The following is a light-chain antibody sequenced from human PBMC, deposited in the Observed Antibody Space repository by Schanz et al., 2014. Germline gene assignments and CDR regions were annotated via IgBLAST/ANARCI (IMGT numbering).Light chain of an antibody. J-gene: IGLJ1*01. V-gene: IGLV2-8*01. CDR3: SSYTPSSTTLYV. CDR1: SSDVGGYNY. Sequence: QSVLTQPPSASGSPGQSVTISCTGTSSDVGGYNYVSWYQQHPGKAPKLMIYEVSKRPSGVPDRFSGSKSGNTASLTVSGLQAEDEADYYCSSYTPSSTTLYVFGTGTKLTVL. CDR2: EVS.